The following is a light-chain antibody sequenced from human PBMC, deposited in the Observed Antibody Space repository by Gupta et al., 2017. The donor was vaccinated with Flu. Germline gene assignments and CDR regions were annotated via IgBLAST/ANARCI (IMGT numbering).Light chain of an antibody. CDR1: QSFGTSY. CDR2: GTF. CDR3: QQDGSSPYT. V-gene: IGKV3-20*01. Sequence: TPSLSPGKTASLPWRARQSFGTSYLDWYLQKPGQAPRLLIYGTFNKATGVPDRFIGGGSGTDFTLTISRLEPEDFAVYSCQQDGSSPYTFGQGTKVEIK. J-gene: IGKJ2*01.